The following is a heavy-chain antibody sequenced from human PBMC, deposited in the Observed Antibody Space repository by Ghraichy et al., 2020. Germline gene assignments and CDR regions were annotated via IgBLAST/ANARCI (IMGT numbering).Heavy chain of an antibody. J-gene: IGHJ6*02. Sequence: GGSLRLSCAASGFTFSSYSMNWVRQAPGKGLEWVSSISSSSSYIYYADSVKGRFTISRDNAKNSLYLQMNSLRAEDTAVYYCARDDFWSGYYSPRGYYSGMDVWGQGTTVTVSS. CDR2: ISSSSSYI. D-gene: IGHD3-3*01. V-gene: IGHV3-21*01. CDR1: GFTFSSYS. CDR3: ARDDFWSGYYSPRGYYSGMDV.